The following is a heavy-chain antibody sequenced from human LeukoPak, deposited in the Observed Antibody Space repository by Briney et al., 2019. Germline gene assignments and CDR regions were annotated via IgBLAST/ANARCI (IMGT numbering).Heavy chain of an antibody. J-gene: IGHJ3*02. Sequence: GESLKISCKGSGYSFTSYWIGWVRQLPGKGLEWMGIIYPGDSDTRYSPSFQGQVTISADKSISTAYLQWSSLKASDTAMYYCARERAASDTLNDAFDIWGQGTMVTVSS. CDR1: GYSFTSYW. CDR2: IYPGDSDT. V-gene: IGHV5-51*01. CDR3: ARERAASDTLNDAFDI. D-gene: IGHD2-15*01.